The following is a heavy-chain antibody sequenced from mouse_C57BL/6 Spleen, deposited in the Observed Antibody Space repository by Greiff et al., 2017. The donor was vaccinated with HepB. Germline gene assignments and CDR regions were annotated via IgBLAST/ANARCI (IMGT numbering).Heavy chain of an antibody. CDR2: IYPGSGST. V-gene: IGHV1-55*01. CDR1: GYTFTSYW. D-gene: IGHD1-1*01. Sequence: QVQLKQPGAELVKPGASVKMSCKASGYTFTSYWITWVKQRPGQGLEWIGDIYPGSGSTNYNEKFKSKATLTVDTSSSTAYMQLSSLTSEDSAVYYCARWDYGSSYPGAYWGQGTLVTVSA. J-gene: IGHJ3*01. CDR3: ARWDYGSSYPGAY.